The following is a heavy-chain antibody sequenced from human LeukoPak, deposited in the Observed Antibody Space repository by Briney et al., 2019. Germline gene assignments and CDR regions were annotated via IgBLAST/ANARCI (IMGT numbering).Heavy chain of an antibody. J-gene: IGHJ6*02. D-gene: IGHD2-8*01. CDR1: GFTFSDYY. CDR3: ARAGPRYCTNGVCYTYYGMDV. Sequence: GGFLRFSCAASGFTFSDYYMSWIRQAPGKGLEWVSYISSSGSTIYYADSVKGRFTISRDNAKNSLYLQMNSLRAEDTAVYYCARAGPRYCTNGVCYTYYGMDVWGQGTTVTVSS. CDR2: ISSSGSTI. V-gene: IGHV3-11*01.